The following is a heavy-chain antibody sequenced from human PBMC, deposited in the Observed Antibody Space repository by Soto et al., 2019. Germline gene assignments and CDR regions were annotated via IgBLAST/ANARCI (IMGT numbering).Heavy chain of an antibody. V-gene: IGHV4-59*01. J-gene: IGHJ6*02. CDR3: ATTSGSYYYYYGMDV. D-gene: IGHD1-26*01. CDR2: IYYSGST. CDR1: GGSISSYY. Sequence: QVQLQESGPGLVKPSETLSLTCTVSGGSISSYYWSWIRQPPGKGLEWIGYIYYSGSTNYNPSLKSRVTISVDTSKNQFSLKLSSVTAADTAVYYCATTSGSYYYYYGMDVWGQGTTVTVSS.